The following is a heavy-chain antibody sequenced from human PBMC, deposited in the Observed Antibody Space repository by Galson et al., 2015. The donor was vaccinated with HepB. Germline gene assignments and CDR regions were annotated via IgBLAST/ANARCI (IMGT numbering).Heavy chain of an antibody. Sequence: SVKVSCKASGYTFTGYYMHWVRQAPGQGLEWMGWINPNSGGTNYAQKFQGWVTMTRDTSISTAYMELSRLRSDDTAVYYCARGWTTIAVAGTRVYYYGMDVWGQGTTVTVSS. V-gene: IGHV1-2*04. CDR1: GYTFTGYY. CDR3: ARGWTTIAVAGTRVYYYGMDV. CDR2: INPNSGGT. J-gene: IGHJ6*02. D-gene: IGHD6-19*01.